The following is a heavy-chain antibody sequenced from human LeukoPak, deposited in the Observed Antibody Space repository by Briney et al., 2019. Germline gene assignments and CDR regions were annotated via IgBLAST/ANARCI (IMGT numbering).Heavy chain of an antibody. CDR2: IYYSGST. CDR3: ARDDGAY. J-gene: IGHJ4*02. CDR1: GDSISSSTFY. D-gene: IGHD3-16*01. V-gene: IGHV4-39*02. Sequence: SETLSLMCTVTGDSISSSTFYWAWIRQPPGKGLEWMGCIYYSGSTFHTPSLKSRVTISVDTSKNQFSLRLYSVTAADTAIYYCARDDGAYWGQGTLDVVSS.